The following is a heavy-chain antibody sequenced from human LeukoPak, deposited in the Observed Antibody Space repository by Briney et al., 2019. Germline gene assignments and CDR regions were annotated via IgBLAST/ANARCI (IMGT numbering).Heavy chain of an antibody. CDR3: ARDVPHNWFDT. V-gene: IGHV3-23*01. J-gene: IGHJ5*02. Sequence: GASLRLSCAASGFIFSNYAMSWVRQAPGKGLEWASAIGGRDGGTYYADSVKGRFTVSRDNAKNTLYLQMNSLRAEDTAVYYCARDVPHNWFDTWGQGTLVTVSS. CDR2: IGGRDGGT. CDR1: GFIFSNYA.